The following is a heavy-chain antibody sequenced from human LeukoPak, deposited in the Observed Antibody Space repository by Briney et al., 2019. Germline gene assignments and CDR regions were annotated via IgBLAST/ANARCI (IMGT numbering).Heavy chain of an antibody. J-gene: IGHJ4*02. D-gene: IGHD6-13*01. CDR1: GITFSRFW. CDR2: IYYSGST. CDR3: ARHAWHAAVLFDY. Sequence: GSLRLSCAASGITFSRFWMSWIRQPPGKGLEWIGSIYYSGSTYYNPSLKSRVTISVDTSKNQFSLKLSSVTAADTAVYYCARHAWHAAVLFDYWGQGTLVTVSS. V-gene: IGHV4-39*01.